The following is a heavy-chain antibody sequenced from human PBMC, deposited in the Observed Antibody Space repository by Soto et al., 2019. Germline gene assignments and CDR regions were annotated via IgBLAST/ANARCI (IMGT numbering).Heavy chain of an antibody. V-gene: IGHV1-69*13. Sequence: ASVKVSCKASGGTFSSYAISWVRQAPGQGLEWMGGIIPIFGTANYAQKFQGRVTITADESTSTAYMELSSLRSEDTAVYYCARGSRWLRLGIADYWGQGALVTVSS. D-gene: IGHD5-12*01. J-gene: IGHJ4*02. CDR3: ARGSRWLRLGIADY. CDR1: GGTFSSYA. CDR2: IIPIFGTA.